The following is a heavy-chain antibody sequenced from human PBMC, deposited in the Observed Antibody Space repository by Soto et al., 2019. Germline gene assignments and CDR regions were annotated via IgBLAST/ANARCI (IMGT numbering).Heavy chain of an antibody. D-gene: IGHD6-13*01. Sequence: QVQLQESGPGLVKPSDTLSLTCAVSGYSISSSHWWGWIRQPPGKGLEWIGYIYYSGNTYYNPSLKSRVTMSVDTSKNQLFLKLSSVTAVDTAVYYCARRHLHSSSYIDYWGQGTLVTVSS. CDR1: GYSISSSHW. V-gene: IGHV4-28*01. J-gene: IGHJ4*02. CDR2: IYYSGNT. CDR3: ARRHLHSSSYIDY.